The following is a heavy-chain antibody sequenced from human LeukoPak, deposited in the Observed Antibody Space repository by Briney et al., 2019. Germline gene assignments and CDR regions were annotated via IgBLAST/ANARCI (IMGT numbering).Heavy chain of an antibody. D-gene: IGHD6-6*01. V-gene: IGHV4-59*11. J-gene: IGHJ5*02. Sequence: SETLSLTCTVSGGSISSHYWSWIRQPPGKGLEWIGYIYYSGSTNYNPSLKSRVTLSVDTSKNQFSLKLSSVTAADTAVYYCARAEYSSPPGFDPWGQGTLVTVSS. CDR2: IYYSGST. CDR3: ARAEYSSPPGFDP. CDR1: GGSISSHY.